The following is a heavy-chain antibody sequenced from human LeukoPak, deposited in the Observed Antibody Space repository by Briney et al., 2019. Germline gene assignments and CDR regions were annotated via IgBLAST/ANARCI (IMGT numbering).Heavy chain of an antibody. D-gene: IGHD2-2*01. CDR3: ARVRCGSSTSCLLDY. CDR1: GGSISSGDYY. J-gene: IGHJ4*02. Sequence: SQTLSLTCTVSGGSISSGDYYWSWIRQPPGKGLEWIGYIYYSGSTYYNPSLKSRVTISVDTSKNQFSLKLSSVTAADTAVYYCARVRCGSSTSCLLDYWGQGTLVTVSS. V-gene: IGHV4-30-4*01. CDR2: IYYSGST.